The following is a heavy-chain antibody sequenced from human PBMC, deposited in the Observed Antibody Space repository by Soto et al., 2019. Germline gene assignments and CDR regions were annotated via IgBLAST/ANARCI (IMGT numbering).Heavy chain of an antibody. CDR1: GFTFSSYS. D-gene: IGHD2-2*01. CDR2: ISSSSSTI. CDR3: ARDLSIGYCSSTSCYVHNWFDP. V-gene: IGHV3-48*01. Sequence: PGGSLRLSCAASGFTFSSYSMNWVRQAPGKGLEWVSYISSSSSTIYYADSVKGRFTISRDNAKNSLYLQMNSLRAEDTAVYYCARDLSIGYCSSTSCYVHNWFDPWGQGTLVTVSS. J-gene: IGHJ5*02.